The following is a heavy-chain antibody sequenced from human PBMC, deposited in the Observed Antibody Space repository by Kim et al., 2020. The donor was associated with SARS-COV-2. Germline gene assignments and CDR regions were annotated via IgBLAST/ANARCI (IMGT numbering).Heavy chain of an antibody. CDR1: GGSISSSSYY. CDR3: ARHPPTTVTTGAGHFDY. Sequence: SETLSLTCTVSGGSISSSSYYWGWIRQPPGKGLEWIGSIYYSGSTYYNPSLKSRVTISVDTSKNQFSLKLSSVTAADTAVYYCARHPPTTVTTGAGHFDYWGQGTLVTVSS. V-gene: IGHV4-39*01. D-gene: IGHD4-17*01. CDR2: IYYSGST. J-gene: IGHJ4*02.